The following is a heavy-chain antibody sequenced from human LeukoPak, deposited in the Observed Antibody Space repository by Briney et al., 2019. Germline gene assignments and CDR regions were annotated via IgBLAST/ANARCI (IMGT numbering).Heavy chain of an antibody. V-gene: IGHV4-4*07. D-gene: IGHD3-10*01. CDR3: ARDLSVRGFYYMDV. CDR1: GGSISSYY. Sequence: SETLSLTCTVSGGSISSYYWSWIRQPAGKGLEWIGRIYTSGSTNYNPSLKSRVTMSVDTSKNQFSLKLSSVTAADTAVYYCARDLSVRGFYYMDVWGKGPRSPSP. CDR2: IYTSGST. J-gene: IGHJ6*03.